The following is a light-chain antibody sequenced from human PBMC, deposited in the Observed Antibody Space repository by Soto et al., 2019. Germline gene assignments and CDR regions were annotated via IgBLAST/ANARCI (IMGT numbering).Light chain of an antibody. CDR2: TAS. V-gene: IGKV1-39*01. Sequence: DIQMTQSPSSLSASVGDRVTITCRASQSISSYVNWYQQKPGKAPKLLIYTASNLQSGVPSRFSGSGSGTDFTLTINSLQPEDFATYYCQQSYSTLTWTFGRGTKVEIK. CDR1: QSISSY. CDR3: QQSYSTLTWT. J-gene: IGKJ1*01.